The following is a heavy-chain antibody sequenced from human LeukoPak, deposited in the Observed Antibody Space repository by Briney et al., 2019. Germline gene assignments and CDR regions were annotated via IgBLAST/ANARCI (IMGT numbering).Heavy chain of an antibody. CDR3: VRAVGPVGGYDSP. J-gene: IGHJ5*02. CDR1: GGSLSGHY. D-gene: IGHD5-12*01. V-gene: IGHV4-59*11. Sequence: SETLSLTCTVGGGSLSGHYWGWIRQPPGKGLELVGHIYHTGTTFYNPSLNSRVTITLDTSKNQFSLKLSSVTAADTAVYYCVRAVGPVGGYDSPWGQGTLVTVSS. CDR2: IYHTGTT.